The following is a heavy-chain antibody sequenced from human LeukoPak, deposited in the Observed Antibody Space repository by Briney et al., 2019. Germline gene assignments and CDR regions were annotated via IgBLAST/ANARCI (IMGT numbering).Heavy chain of an antibody. CDR2: ISGSDGST. Sequence: GGSLRLSCAASGFTFSNYAMSWVRQAPGKGLEWVSAISGSDGSTNYADSVKGRFTISRDNSKNTLYLQMNSLRAEDTAVYYCAKDRGQLVLGWFDPWGQGTLVTVSS. CDR1: GFTFSNYA. D-gene: IGHD6-13*01. CDR3: AKDRGQLVLGWFDP. V-gene: IGHV3-23*01. J-gene: IGHJ5*02.